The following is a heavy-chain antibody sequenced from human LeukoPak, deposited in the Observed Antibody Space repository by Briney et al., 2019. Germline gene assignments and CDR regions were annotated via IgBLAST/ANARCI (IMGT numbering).Heavy chain of an antibody. CDR2: INHSGST. CDR3: ARGRFSY. CDR1: GGSFSGYY. Sequence: SETLSLTCAVYGGSFSGYYWSWIRQPPGEGLEWIGEINHSGSTNYNPSLKSRVTISVDTSKNQFSLKLSSVTAADTAVYYCARGRFSYWGQGTLVTVSS. V-gene: IGHV4-34*01. D-gene: IGHD3-3*01. J-gene: IGHJ4*02.